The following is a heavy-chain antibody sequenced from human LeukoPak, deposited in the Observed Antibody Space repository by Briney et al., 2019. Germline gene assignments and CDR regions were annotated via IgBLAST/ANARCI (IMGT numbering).Heavy chain of an antibody. CDR1: GFTFSSYG. V-gene: IGHV3-23*01. J-gene: IGHJ4*02. D-gene: IGHD3-22*01. CDR3: ARNTGDYYDSSGYQVPDY. CDR2: ISATGGST. Sequence: PGGSLRLSCAASGFTFSSYGITWVRQAPGKGLEWVSTISATGGSTYYADSVKGRFTISRDNSKNTLYLQMNSLRAEDTAVYYCARNTGDYYDSSGYQVPDYWGQGTLVTVSS.